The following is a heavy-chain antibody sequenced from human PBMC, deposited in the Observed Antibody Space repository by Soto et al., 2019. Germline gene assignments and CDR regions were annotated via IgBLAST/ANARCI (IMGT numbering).Heavy chain of an antibody. J-gene: IGHJ6*02. CDR2: ISSGGTYL. V-gene: IGHV3-21*06. Sequence: PGGSLRLSCAGSGFTFRTHTLVWVRQAPGKGLEWVSSISSGGTYLEYAHSVKGRFAISRADAKDSVFLQMNSLKTDDTAVYYCVKGGEDITSPYGMDVWGQGTTVTVSS. CDR3: VKGGEDITSPYGMDV. CDR1: GFTFRTHT. D-gene: IGHD3-16*01.